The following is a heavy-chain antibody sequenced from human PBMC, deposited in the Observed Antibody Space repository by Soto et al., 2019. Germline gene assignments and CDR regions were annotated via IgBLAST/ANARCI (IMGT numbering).Heavy chain of an antibody. Sequence: GGSLRLSCAASGFTFDDYAMHWVRQAPGKGLEWVSGISWNSGSIGYADSVKGRFTISRDNAKNSLYLQMNSLRAEDTALYYCAKVKYPYCSGGSCYGFDPWGQGTLVTVSS. CDR2: ISWNSGSI. CDR1: GFTFDDYA. V-gene: IGHV3-9*01. J-gene: IGHJ5*02. CDR3: AKVKYPYCSGGSCYGFDP. D-gene: IGHD2-15*01.